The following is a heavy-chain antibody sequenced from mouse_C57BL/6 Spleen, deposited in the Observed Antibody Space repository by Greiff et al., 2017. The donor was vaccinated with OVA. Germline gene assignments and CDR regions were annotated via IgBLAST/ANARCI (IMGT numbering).Heavy chain of an antibody. CDR3: TSNLLLAWFAY. D-gene: IGHD1-1*01. CDR2: IYPGNSDI. Sequence: EVQLQQSGTVLARPGASVKMSCKTSGYTFTRYWMHWVKQRPGQGLEWIGAIYPGNSDISYNQKFKGKAKLTAVTSASTAYMELSSLTNEDSAVYYCTSNLLLAWFAYWGQGTLVTVSA. V-gene: IGHV1-5*01. CDR1: GYTFTRYW. J-gene: IGHJ3*01.